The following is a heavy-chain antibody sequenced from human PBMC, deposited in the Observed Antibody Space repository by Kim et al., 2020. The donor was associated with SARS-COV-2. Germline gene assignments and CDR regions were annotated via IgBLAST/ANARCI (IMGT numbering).Heavy chain of an antibody. J-gene: IGHJ4*02. CDR3: ARVGDILTGYYNDY. D-gene: IGHD3-9*01. CDR2: ISSSSLNI. Sequence: GGSLRLSCAVSGFTFSSYSMNWVRQAPGKGLEWVSSISSSSLNIYYADSVKGRFTISRDNAKNSLYLQMNSLRAEDTAVYYCARVGDILTGYYNDYWGQGTLVTVSS. CDR1: GFTFSSYS. V-gene: IGHV3-21*01.